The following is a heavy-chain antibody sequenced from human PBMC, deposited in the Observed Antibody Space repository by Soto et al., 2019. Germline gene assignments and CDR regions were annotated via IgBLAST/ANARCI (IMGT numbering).Heavy chain of an antibody. CDR1: GGTFCIYA. CDR2: IIPILGIA. D-gene: IGHD2-2*02. CDR3: ASSSTVPASIGY. V-gene: IGHV1-69*04. J-gene: IGHJ4*02. Sequence: SVEVACEACGGTFCIYAVGGVRKAPGQGLEWMGRIIPILGIANYAQKFQGRVTITRDTSASTAYMELSSLRSEDTAVYYCASSSTVPASIGYWAQGTMLPVSS.